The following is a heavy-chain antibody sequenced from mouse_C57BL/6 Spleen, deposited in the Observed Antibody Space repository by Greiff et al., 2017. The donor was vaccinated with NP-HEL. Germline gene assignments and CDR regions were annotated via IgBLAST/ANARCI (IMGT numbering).Heavy chain of an antibody. D-gene: IGHD2-1*01. J-gene: IGHJ4*01. CDR2: IWSGGST. V-gene: IGHV2-2*01. Sequence: QVQLQQSGPGLVQPSQSLSITCTVSGFSLTSYGVHWVRQSPGKGLEWLGVIWSGGSTASTAAFISRLCISKDNSKSQVYFKMNSLQADDTAIYYCARKRGNYYAMDYWGQGTSVTVSS. CDR1: GFSLTSYG. CDR3: ARKRGNYYAMDY.